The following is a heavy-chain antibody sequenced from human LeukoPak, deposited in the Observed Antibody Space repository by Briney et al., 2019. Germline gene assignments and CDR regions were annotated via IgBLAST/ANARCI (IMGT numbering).Heavy chain of an antibody. V-gene: IGHV3-30*03. CDR2: ISYDGSNK. Sequence: GGSLRLSCAASGFTFSSYGMHWVRQAPGKGLEWVAVISYDGSNKYYADSVKGRFTISRDNSRNTLYLQMNSLRAEDTAVYYCARVRGYCSSTSCYSDYWGQGTLVTVSS. J-gene: IGHJ4*02. D-gene: IGHD2-2*01. CDR1: GFTFSSYG. CDR3: ARVRGYCSSTSCYSDY.